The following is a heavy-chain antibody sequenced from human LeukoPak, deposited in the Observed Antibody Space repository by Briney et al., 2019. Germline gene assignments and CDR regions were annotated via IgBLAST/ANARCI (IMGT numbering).Heavy chain of an antibody. V-gene: IGHV4-38-2*02. CDR3: ARQFISGYYDY. CDR2: IYHSGST. J-gene: IGHJ4*02. D-gene: IGHD3-22*01. Sequence: PSETLSLTCTVSGYSISSGYYWGWIRQPPGKGLEWIGSIYHSGSTYYNPSLKSRVTISVDTSKNQFSLKLSSVTAADTAVYYCARQFISGYYDYWGQGTLVTVSS. CDR1: GYSISSGYY.